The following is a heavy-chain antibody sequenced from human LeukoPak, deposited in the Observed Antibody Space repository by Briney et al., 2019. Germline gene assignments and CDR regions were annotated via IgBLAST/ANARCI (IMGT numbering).Heavy chain of an antibody. CDR1: GYPFSGQS. Sequence: GGSLRLACGASGYPFSGQSMHSVRQAPGNGLEWVAVISNDGSHKYYADSVKGRFIISRDNSKNTLSLQMNTLRPYDTAVFYCARHRNRPAADSGDYFDHWGQGTLVTVSS. D-gene: IGHD2-15*01. CDR2: ISNDGSHK. CDR3: ARHRNRPAADSGDYFDH. V-gene: IGHV3-30*04. J-gene: IGHJ4*02.